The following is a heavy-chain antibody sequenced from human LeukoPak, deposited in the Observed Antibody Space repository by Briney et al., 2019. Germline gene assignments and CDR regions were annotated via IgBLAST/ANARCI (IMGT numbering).Heavy chain of an antibody. J-gene: IGHJ4*02. CDR1: GYTFTSYG. D-gene: IGHD3-3*01. V-gene: IGHV1-18*01. Sequence: GASVKVSCKASGYTFTSYGISWVRQAPGQGLEWMGWISAYNGNTNYAQKLQGRVTMTTDTSTSTAYMELRSLRSDDTAVYYCARGADYDFWGGFKHIDYWGQGTLVTVSS. CDR3: ARGADYDFWGGFKHIDY. CDR2: ISAYNGNT.